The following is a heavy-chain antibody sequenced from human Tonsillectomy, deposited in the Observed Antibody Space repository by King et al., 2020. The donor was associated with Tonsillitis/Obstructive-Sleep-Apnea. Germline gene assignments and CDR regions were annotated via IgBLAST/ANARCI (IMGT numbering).Heavy chain of an antibody. Sequence: VQLVQSGGGVVQPGRSLRLSCAASGFTFSSYGMHWVRQAPGKGLEWVAVIWYDGSNKYYADSVKGRFTISRDNSKNTLYLQMNSLRAEDTAVYYCARSGAHCGGDCYSMSYFQHWGQGTLVTVSS. V-gene: IGHV3-33*01. J-gene: IGHJ1*01. CDR2: IWYDGSNK. D-gene: IGHD2-21*02. CDR3: ARSGAHCGGDCYSMSYFQH. CDR1: GFTFSSYG.